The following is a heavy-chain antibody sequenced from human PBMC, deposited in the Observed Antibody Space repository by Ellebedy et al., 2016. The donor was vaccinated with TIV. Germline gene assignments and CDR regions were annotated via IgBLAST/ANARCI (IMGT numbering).Heavy chain of an antibody. Sequence: ASVKVSCKASGYTFTGYYMHWVRQAPGQGLEWMGWINPNSGGTNYAQKFQGRVTMTTDTSTSTAYMELSSLRSEDTAVYYCARGRVRGVIYYGMDVWGQGTTVTVSS. D-gene: IGHD3-10*01. V-gene: IGHV1-2*02. J-gene: IGHJ6*02. CDR2: INPNSGGT. CDR3: ARGRVRGVIYYGMDV. CDR1: GYTFTGYY.